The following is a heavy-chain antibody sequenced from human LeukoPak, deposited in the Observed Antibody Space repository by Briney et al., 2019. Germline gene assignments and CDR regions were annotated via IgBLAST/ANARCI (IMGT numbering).Heavy chain of an antibody. CDR1: GDSMSGYY. CDR3: ARERAAGNPSHLDY. V-gene: IGHV4-59*01. D-gene: IGHD6-13*01. J-gene: IGHJ4*02. Sequence: PSETLSLTCSVSGDSMSGYYWSWIRQSPGKGLEWIGYIYYSGNTYYNPSLKSRVTISLDSSKNQLSLKVDSLTAADTAVYYCARERAAGNPSHLDYWGQGTLVSASA. CDR2: IYYSGNT.